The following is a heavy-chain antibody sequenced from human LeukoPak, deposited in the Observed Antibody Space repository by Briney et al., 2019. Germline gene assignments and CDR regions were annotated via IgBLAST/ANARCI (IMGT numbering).Heavy chain of an antibody. J-gene: IGHJ4*02. CDR3: AKSDSSGSPGSD. CDR1: GFTFSSYA. V-gene: IGHV3-23*01. CDR2: ISGSGGST. D-gene: IGHD3-22*01. Sequence: GGSLRLSCEASGFTFSSYAMSWVRQAPGKGLEWVSAISGSGGSTYYADSMKGRFTISRDNSKNTLYLQMNSLRAEDTAVYYCAKSDSSGSPGSDWGQGTLVTVSS.